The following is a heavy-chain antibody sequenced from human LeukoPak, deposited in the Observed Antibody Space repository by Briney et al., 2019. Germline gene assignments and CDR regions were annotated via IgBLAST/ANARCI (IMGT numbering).Heavy chain of an antibody. Sequence: GESLKISCKGSGYSFTSYWIGWVRQMPGKGLEWMGIIYPGDSDTRYSPSFQGQVTISADKSISTAYLQWSSLKASDTAMYYCARLTIFGVVPNYYMDVWGKGTTVTVSS. CDR1: GYSFTSYW. J-gene: IGHJ6*03. CDR2: IYPGDSDT. V-gene: IGHV5-51*01. CDR3: ARLTIFGVVPNYYMDV. D-gene: IGHD3-3*01.